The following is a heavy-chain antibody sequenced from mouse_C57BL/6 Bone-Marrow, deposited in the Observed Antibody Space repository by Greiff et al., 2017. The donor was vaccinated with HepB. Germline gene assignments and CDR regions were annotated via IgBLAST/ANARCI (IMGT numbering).Heavy chain of an antibody. J-gene: IGHJ3*01. CDR1: GYTFTDYE. CDR3: TRRYYYGSTWFAY. Sequence: QVQLKESGAELVRPGASVTLSCKASGYTFTDYEMHWVKQTPVHGLEWIGAIDPETGGTAYNQKFKGKAILTADKSSSTAYMELRSLTSEDSAVYYCTRRYYYGSTWFAYWGQGTLVTVSA. CDR2: IDPETGGT. V-gene: IGHV1-15*01. D-gene: IGHD1-1*01.